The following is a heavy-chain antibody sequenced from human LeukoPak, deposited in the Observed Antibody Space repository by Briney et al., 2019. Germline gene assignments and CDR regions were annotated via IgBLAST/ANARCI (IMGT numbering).Heavy chain of an antibody. CDR1: GLTFSSYG. V-gene: IGHV3-30*18. CDR2: ISYDGTIR. Sequence: GETLRLSCAAPGLTFSSYGMHWVRQAPGKGLEWVAVISYDGTIRNYADSVKGRFTISRDNSKNTLYLQMNSLTAEDTALYYCAKGGCSSTTCYLANPWGQGTLVTVSS. CDR3: AKGGCSSTTCYLANP. J-gene: IGHJ5*02. D-gene: IGHD2-2*01.